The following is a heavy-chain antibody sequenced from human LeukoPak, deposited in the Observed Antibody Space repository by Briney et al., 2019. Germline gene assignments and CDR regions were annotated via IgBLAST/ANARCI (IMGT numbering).Heavy chain of an antibody. Sequence: GASVKVSCKASGYTFTSYYMHWVRQAPGQGLEWMGIINPSGGSTSYAQKYQGRVIMTRDMSTSTVYMELSSLRSEDTAVYYCARDSVLSYGSGSYYPDYWGQGTLVTVSS. V-gene: IGHV1-46*01. CDR1: GYTFTSYY. CDR2: INPSGGST. CDR3: ARDSVLSYGSGSYYPDY. D-gene: IGHD3-10*01. J-gene: IGHJ4*02.